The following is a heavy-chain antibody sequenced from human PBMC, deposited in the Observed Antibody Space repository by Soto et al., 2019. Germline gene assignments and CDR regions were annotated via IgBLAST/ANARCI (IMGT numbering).Heavy chain of an antibody. CDR3: ASASIAGAGNIAFDI. Sequence: SETLSLTCTVSGGSISSYYWSWIRQPPGKGLEWIGYIYYSGSTNYNPSLKSRVTISVDTSKNQFSLKLSSVTAADTAVYYCASASIAGAGNIAFDIWGQGTMVTGSS. J-gene: IGHJ3*02. D-gene: IGHD6-19*01. CDR1: GGSISSYY. CDR2: IYYSGST. V-gene: IGHV4-59*08.